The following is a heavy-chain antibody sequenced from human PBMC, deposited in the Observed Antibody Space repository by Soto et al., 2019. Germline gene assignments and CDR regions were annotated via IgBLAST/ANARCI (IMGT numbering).Heavy chain of an antibody. CDR2: ISGSGGSP. CDR1: GFTFSSYA. V-gene: IGHV3-23*01. CDR3: AKGGLSGYDAFDI. D-gene: IGHD3-22*01. J-gene: IGHJ3*02. Sequence: GGSLRLSCAASGFTFSSYAMSWVRQAPGKGLEWVSAISGSGGSPYYEDSGKGRFTISRDNSKNLLYLEMNSLRAEDKAVDYCAKGGLSGYDAFDIWGQGTMVTVSS.